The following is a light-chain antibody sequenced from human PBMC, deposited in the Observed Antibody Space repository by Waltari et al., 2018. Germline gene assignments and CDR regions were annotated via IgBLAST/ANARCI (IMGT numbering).Light chain of an antibody. V-gene: IGLV3-21*04. CDR3: QVWDGTGDHVV. Sequence: SYVLTQPPSVSVAPGETARITCGGNYIGSKSVHWYQQRPGQAPVLVIFTDGDRPSGIPERFSGANSGNTASLTISRVEAGDEADFFCQVWDGTGDHVVFGGGTKLTVL. J-gene: IGLJ3*02. CDR2: TDG. CDR1: YIGSKS.